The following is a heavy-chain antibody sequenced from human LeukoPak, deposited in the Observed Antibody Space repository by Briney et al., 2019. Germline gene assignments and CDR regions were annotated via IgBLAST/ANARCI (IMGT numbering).Heavy chain of an antibody. V-gene: IGHV4-59*08. Sequence: SETLSLTCTVSTGSISTYYWSWIRQPPGKGLERIGYIYNSGITNYNPSLKSRVTISVDMSKNQFSLKLSSVTAADTAVYYCARLVYDTSDYYYFDYWGQGTLVTVSS. CDR1: TGSISTYY. CDR2: IYNSGIT. J-gene: IGHJ4*02. CDR3: ARLVYDTSDYYYFDY. D-gene: IGHD3-22*01.